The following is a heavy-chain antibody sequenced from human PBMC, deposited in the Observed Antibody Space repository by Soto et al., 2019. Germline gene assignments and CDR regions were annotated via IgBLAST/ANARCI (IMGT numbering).Heavy chain of an antibody. J-gene: IGHJ4*02. Sequence: QVQLQESGPGLVKPSETLSLTCTVSGGSISSYYWSWIRQPPGKGLEWIGYIYYSGSTNYNPSLKSRVTISVDTSKNPFSLKLSSVTAADTAVYYCSSILAAAKGSLDYWGQGTLVTVSS. CDR1: GGSISSYY. CDR3: SSILAAAKGSLDY. CDR2: IYYSGST. V-gene: IGHV4-59*08. D-gene: IGHD6-13*01.